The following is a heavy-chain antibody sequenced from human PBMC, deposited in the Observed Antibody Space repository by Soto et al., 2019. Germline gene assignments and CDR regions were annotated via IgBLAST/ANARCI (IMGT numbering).Heavy chain of an antibody. J-gene: IGHJ4*02. Sequence: GGSLRLSCAASGFTFSSYAMSWVRQAPGKGLEWVSAISGSGGSTYYADSVKGRFTISRDNSKNTLYLQMNSLRAEDTAVYYCARPMVRGVIADYWGQGTLVTVSS. V-gene: IGHV3-23*01. CDR2: ISGSGGST. D-gene: IGHD3-10*01. CDR3: ARPMVRGVIADY. CDR1: GFTFSSYA.